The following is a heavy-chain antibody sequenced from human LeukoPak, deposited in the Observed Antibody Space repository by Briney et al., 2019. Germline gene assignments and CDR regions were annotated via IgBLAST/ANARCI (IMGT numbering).Heavy chain of an antibody. CDR1: GYSISSGYY. D-gene: IGHD3-10*01. CDR2: IFHSGST. Sequence: SETLTLTCAVSGYSISSGYYWGWIRQPPGKGVEWVGSIFHSGSTYYNPSLKSRVTMSVDTSENHFSLNLRSVTAADTVVYYCARRRGSHYFDYWGQGTLVTVSS. J-gene: IGHJ4*02. V-gene: IGHV4-38-2*01. CDR3: ARRRGSHYFDY.